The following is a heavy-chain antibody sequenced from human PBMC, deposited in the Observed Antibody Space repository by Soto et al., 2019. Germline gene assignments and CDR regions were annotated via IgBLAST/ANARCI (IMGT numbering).Heavy chain of an antibody. J-gene: IGHJ6*02. Sequence: LSLTCTVSGASVNTGGYFWTWIRQQPGKGLEWIGYMYYSGHDSYNPSLESRVTISADTASNQFSLRLTSVTAADTAVYYCARGHYQYYGMDVWGQGTTVTVSS. CDR1: GASVNTGGYF. V-gene: IGHV4-31*03. CDR3: ARGHYQYYGMDV. CDR2: MYYSGHD.